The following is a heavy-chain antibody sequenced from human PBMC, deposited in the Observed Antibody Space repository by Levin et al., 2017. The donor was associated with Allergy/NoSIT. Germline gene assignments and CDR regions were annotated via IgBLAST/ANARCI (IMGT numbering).Heavy chain of an antibody. CDR3: ARPQYGSGIGAFDI. CDR1: GGSISSYY. Sequence: PSETLSLTCTVSGGSISSYYWSWIRQPPGKGLEWIGYIYYSGSTNYNPSLKSRVTISVDTSKNQFSLKLSSVTAADTAVYYCARPQYGSGIGAFDIWGQGTMVTVSS. D-gene: IGHD3-10*01. J-gene: IGHJ3*02. V-gene: IGHV4-59*01. CDR2: IYYSGST.